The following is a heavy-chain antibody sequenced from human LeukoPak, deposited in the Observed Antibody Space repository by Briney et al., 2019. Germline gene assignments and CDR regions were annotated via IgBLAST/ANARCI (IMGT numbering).Heavy chain of an antibody. CDR3: TTMDIVVVVAANGY. D-gene: IGHD2-15*01. J-gene: IGHJ4*02. Sequence: GGSLRLSCAASGFTVSSNYMSWVRQAPGKGLEWVSAISGSGGSTYYADSVKGRFTISRDNSKNTLYLQMNSLRAEDTAVYYCTTMDIVVVVAANGYWGQGTLVTVSS. V-gene: IGHV3-23*01. CDR2: ISGSGGST. CDR1: GFTVSSNY.